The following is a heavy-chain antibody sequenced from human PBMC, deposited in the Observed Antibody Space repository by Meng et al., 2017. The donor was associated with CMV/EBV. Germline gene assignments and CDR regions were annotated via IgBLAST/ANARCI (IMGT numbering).Heavy chain of an antibody. CDR1: GFTLSTYW. J-gene: IGHJ4*02. V-gene: IGHV3-7*01. D-gene: IGHD3-16*01. CDR2: IKQDGSDK. CDR3: AREKGALDY. Sequence: GESLKISCAASGFTLSTYWMTWVRQAPGKGLESVANIKQDGSDKYYLDSVKGRFTISRDNAKNSLYLQLNSLRAEDTAVYYCAREKGALDYWGQGTLVTVSS.